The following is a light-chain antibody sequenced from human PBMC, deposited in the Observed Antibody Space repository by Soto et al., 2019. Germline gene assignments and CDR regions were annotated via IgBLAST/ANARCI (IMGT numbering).Light chain of an antibody. J-gene: IGKJ2*02. CDR3: QQYYRSCT. Sequence: DIQLTQSPSTLSASVGDRVTITRRASQSVTDWLAWYQQKPGKAPKLLIYDASSLQSGVPSRFSGSGSGTEFSLTISSLQPDDFATYYCQQYYRSCTFGQGTKVEIK. CDR2: DAS. CDR1: QSVTDW. V-gene: IGKV1-5*01.